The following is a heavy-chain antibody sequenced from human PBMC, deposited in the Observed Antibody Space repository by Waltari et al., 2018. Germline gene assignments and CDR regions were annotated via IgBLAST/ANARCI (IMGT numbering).Heavy chain of an antibody. J-gene: IGHJ4*02. CDR3: AREDSSGWYGFDY. V-gene: IGHV1-3*02. CDR1: GYTFTSYA. D-gene: IGHD6-19*01. Sequence: QVQLVQSGAEVKKPGASVKVSCKASGYTFTSYAMHWVRQAPGQRLEWMGWSNAGNGNTKYSQECQGRVTITRDTSAGTAYMELSSLRSEDMAVDYCAREDSSGWYGFDYWGQGTLVTVSS. CDR2: SNAGNGNT.